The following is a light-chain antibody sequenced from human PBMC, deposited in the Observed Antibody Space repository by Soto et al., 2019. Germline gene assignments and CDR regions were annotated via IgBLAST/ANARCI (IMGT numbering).Light chain of an antibody. J-gene: IGKJ3*01. CDR2: SS. CDR3: QHYGTSAL. CDR1: PSVSDSY. Sequence: EIVLTQSPGPLSLSPGERATLSCRARPSVSDSYLAWYQQKPGQAPRLPIDSSRRATGIPDRFSGSGSGTDFTLTISRLEPEDFALYYCQHYGTSALFGPGTKVYIK. V-gene: IGKV3-20*01.